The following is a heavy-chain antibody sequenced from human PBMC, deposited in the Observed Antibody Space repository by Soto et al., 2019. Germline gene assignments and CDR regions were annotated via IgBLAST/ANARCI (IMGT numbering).Heavy chain of an antibody. J-gene: IGHJ6*02. CDR1: GFTFSSYA. Sequence: QVQLVESGGGVVQPGRSLRLSCAASGFTFSSYAMHWVRQAPGKGLEWVAVISYDGSNKYYADSVKGRFTISRDNSKNPLYLQMNSLRAEDTAVYYCASLVSYGDHTGYYYYGMDVWGQGTTVTVSS. D-gene: IGHD4-17*01. V-gene: IGHV3-30-3*01. CDR2: ISYDGSNK. CDR3: ASLVSYGDHTGYYYYGMDV.